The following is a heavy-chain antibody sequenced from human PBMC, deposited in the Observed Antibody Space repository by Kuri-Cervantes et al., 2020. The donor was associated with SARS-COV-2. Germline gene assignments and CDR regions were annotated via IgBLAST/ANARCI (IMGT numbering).Heavy chain of an antibody. D-gene: IGHD6-13*01. CDR1: GFTFSSYA. CDR3: AKGVAAADSYYFDY. J-gene: IGHJ4*02. V-gene: IGHV3-23*01. Sequence: GGSLRLSCAASGFTFSSYAMSWVRQAQGKGLEWVSAISGSGGSTYYADSVKGRFTISRDNSKNTLYLQMNSLRAEDTAVYYCAKGVAAADSYYFDYWGQGTLVTVSS. CDR2: ISGSGGST.